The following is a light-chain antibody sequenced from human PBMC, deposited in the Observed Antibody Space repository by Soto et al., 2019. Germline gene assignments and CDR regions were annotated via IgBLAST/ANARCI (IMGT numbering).Light chain of an antibody. J-gene: IGLJ2*01. CDR3: SSYTTSSALV. CDR1: SSDVGGYAY. CDR2: EVI. Sequence: QSALTQSASVSGSPGQSITIPCTGTSSDVGGYAYVSWYQQHPGKVPKLIIYEVIKRPSGVSHRFSGSKSGNPASLPISGLPTEDDADYYCSSYTTSSALVFGGGTKVTVL. V-gene: IGLV2-14*01.